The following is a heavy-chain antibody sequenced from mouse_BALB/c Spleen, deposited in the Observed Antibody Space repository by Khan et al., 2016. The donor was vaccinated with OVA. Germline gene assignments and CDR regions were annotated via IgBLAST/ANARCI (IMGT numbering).Heavy chain of an antibody. V-gene: IGHV3-6*02. CDR2: ISYDGSD. CDR1: GYSITSGYY. J-gene: IGHJ2*03. CDR3: ARGARATYYFDY. D-gene: IGHD3-1*01. Sequence: EVQLQESGPGLVKPSQSLSLTCSVTGYSITSGYYWNWIRQFPGNKLEWMGYISYDGSDNCNPSLKNRFSITRDTSKNQFFLKLKSVTTEDTATSYCARGARATYYFDYWGQGTSLTVSS.